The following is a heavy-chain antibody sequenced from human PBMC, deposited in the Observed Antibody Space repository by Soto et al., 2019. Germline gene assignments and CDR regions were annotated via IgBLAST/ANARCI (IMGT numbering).Heavy chain of an antibody. J-gene: IGHJ4*02. CDR2: ISYDGSNK. V-gene: IGHV3-30*18. CDR1: GFTFSSYG. CDR3: AKDLAAACHY. Sequence: QVQLVESGGGVVQPGRSLRLSCAASGFTFSSYGMHWVRQAPGKGLEWVAVISYDGSNKYYADSVKGRFTISRDNSKNTLYLQMNSLRAEDTAVYYCAKDLAAACHYWGQGTLVTVSS. D-gene: IGHD6-13*01.